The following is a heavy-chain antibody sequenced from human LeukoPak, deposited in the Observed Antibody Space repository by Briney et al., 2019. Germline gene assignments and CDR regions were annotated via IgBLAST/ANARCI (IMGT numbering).Heavy chain of an antibody. D-gene: IGHD6-13*01. CDR1: GGSLRSSSYY. J-gene: IGHJ4*02. CDR3: VRHRDGSSWYDY. V-gene: IGHV4-39*01. Sequence: KPSETLSLTCTVSGGSLRSSSYYWGWIRQPPGKGLEWIGSIYYSGSTYYNPSLKGRVNISVDTSKNQFYLKLSSVTAADTAVYYCVRHRDGSSWYDYWGQGTLVTVSS. CDR2: IYYSGST.